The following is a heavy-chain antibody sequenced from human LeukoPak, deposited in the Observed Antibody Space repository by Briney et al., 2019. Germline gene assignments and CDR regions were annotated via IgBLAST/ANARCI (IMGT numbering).Heavy chain of an antibody. CDR2: ISGSGGST. V-gene: IGHV3-23*01. D-gene: IGHD6-6*01. CDR1: GFTFSSYA. CDR3: AKDNFEYSSSSAEYFQH. J-gene: IGHJ1*01. Sequence: AGGSLRLSCAASGFTFSSYAMSWVRQAPGKGLEWVSAISGSGGSTYYADSVKGRFTISRDNSKNTLYLQMNSLRAEDTAVYYCAKDNFEYSSSSAEYFQHWGQGTLVTVSS.